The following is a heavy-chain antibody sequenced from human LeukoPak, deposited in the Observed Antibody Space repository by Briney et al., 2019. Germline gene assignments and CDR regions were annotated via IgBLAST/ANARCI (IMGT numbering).Heavy chain of an antibody. J-gene: IGHJ6*02. V-gene: IGHV3-21*04. CDR1: GLTLSSYS. Sequence: GSLRLSCTASGLTLSSYSMTWVRQAPGKGLEWVSSISSSSSYIYYANSVKGRFTISRDNFKRTVHLEMSNLRADDTAMYYCVRRAAVRGMDFWGLGTTVIVSS. D-gene: IGHD1-14*01. CDR3: VRRAAVRGMDF. CDR2: ISSSSSYI.